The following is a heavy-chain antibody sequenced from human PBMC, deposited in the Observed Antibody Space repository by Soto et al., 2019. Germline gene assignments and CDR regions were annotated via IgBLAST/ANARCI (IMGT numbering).Heavy chain of an antibody. D-gene: IGHD5-18*01. Sequence: QVQPVQSGAEVKKPGSSVKVSCKASGGTFSSYAISWVRQAPGQGLEWMGGIIPIFGTANYAQKFQGRVTITADESTSTAYMELSRLISEHTAVYYCARDLRGVYSYVHWGQGTMVTVSS. J-gene: IGHJ3*01. V-gene: IGHV1-69*01. CDR2: IIPIFGTA. CDR3: ARDLRGVYSYVH. CDR1: GGTFSSYA.